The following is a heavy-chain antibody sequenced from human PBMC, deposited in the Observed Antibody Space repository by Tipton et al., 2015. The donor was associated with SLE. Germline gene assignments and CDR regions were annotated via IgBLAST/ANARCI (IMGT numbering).Heavy chain of an antibody. V-gene: IGHV1-18*01. CDR1: GYTFNSYG. CDR3: ARGPQWEPPAFDI. CDR2: ISAYNGNT. Sequence: QVQLVQSGSTPGASVKVSCKASGYTFNSYGVSWVRQAPGQGLEWMGWISAYNGNTNYAQNLQGRVTMTTDTSTNTAYMELRSLTSDDTAIYYCARGPQWEPPAFDIWGHGTMLTVSS. J-gene: IGHJ3*02. D-gene: IGHD1-26*01.